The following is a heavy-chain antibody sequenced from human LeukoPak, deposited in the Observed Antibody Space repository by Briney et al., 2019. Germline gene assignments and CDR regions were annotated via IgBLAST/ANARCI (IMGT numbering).Heavy chain of an antibody. J-gene: IGHJ4*02. CDR1: GFTFSDYY. Sequence: GSLRLSCAASGFTFSDYYMSWIRQAPGKGLEWVSYISSSGSTIYYADSVKGRFTISRDNAKNSLYLQMNGLRAEDTAVYYCARDRFLGQLVDYWGQGTLVTVSS. CDR2: ISSSGSTI. CDR3: ARDRFLGQLVDY. D-gene: IGHD6-6*01. V-gene: IGHV3-11*01.